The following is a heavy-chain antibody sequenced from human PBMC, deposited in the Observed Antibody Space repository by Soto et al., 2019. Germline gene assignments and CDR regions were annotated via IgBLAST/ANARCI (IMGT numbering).Heavy chain of an antibody. J-gene: IGHJ4*02. CDR2: IYSGGTT. CDR1: GFIVSSNY. D-gene: IGHD3-16*01. V-gene: IGHV3-53*01. CDR3: ARDIGDETDY. Sequence: EVQLVESGGGLIQPGGSVRLSCAASGFIVSSNYMSWVRQAPGKGLEWVSLIYSGGTTYYADFVKGRFTISRDNSKNTLYLQMNSLRAEDTAVYYCARDIGDETDYWGQGTLLTVSS.